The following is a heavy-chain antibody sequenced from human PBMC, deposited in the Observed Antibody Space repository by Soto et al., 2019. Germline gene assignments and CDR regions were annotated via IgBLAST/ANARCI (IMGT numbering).Heavy chain of an antibody. J-gene: IGHJ6*02. D-gene: IGHD6-13*01. V-gene: IGHV3-23*01. CDR3: AIADSSSSTDNYYYYGMDV. Sequence: GGSLRLSCAASRFTFSSYAMSWVRQAPGKGLEWVSAISGSGGSTYYADSVKGRFTISRDNSKNTLYLQMNSLRAEDTAVYYCAIADSSSSTDNYYYYGMDVWGQGTTVTVSS. CDR2: ISGSGGST. CDR1: RFTFSSYA.